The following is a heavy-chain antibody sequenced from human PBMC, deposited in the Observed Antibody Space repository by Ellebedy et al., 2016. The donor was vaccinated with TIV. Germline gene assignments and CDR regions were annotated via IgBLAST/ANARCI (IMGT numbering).Heavy chain of an antibody. V-gene: IGHV4-4*07. CDR1: GGSISSYY. CDR2: IYSSGST. J-gene: IGHJ4*02. CDR3: ARGEALGANFDY. Sequence: MPSETLSLTCTVSGGSISSYYWTRIRQPAGEGLEWVGRIYSSGSTNYNPSLKSRVTMSVDTTKNQFSLKLSSVTAADTAVYYCARGEALGANFDYWGQGTLVTVSS.